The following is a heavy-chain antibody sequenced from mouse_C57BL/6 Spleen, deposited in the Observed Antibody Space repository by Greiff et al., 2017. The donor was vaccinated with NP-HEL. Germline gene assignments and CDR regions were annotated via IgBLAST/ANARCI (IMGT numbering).Heavy chain of an antibody. V-gene: IGHV1-19*01. CDR2: INPYNGGT. J-gene: IGHJ2*01. CDR1: GYTFTDYY. Sequence: VQLKESGPVLVKPGASVKMSCKASGYTFTDYYMNWVKQSHGKSLEWIGVINPYNGGTSYNQKFKGKATLTVDKSSSTAYMELNSLTSEDSAVYYCARGKPYYFDYWGQGTTLTVSS. CDR3: ARGKPYYFDY.